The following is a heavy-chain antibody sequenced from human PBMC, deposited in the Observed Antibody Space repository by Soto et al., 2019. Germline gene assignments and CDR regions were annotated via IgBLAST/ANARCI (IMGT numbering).Heavy chain of an antibody. Sequence: EVQLVESGGGLVQPGGSLRLSCAASGFTFSSYSMNGVRHAPGKGLEWVSYISSSRSTIYYADSVKGRFNISRDNAKNSLYLEMNSQRAEDTAVYYCAIGCSSSGYASDYWVQVTLVTVSS. CDR1: GFTFSSYS. CDR2: ISSSRSTI. CDR3: AIGCSSSGYASDY. D-gene: IGHD6-13*01. V-gene: IGHV3-48*01. J-gene: IGHJ4*02.